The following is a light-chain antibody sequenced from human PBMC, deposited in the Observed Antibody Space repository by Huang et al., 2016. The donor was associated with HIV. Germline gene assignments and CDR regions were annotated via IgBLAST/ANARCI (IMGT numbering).Light chain of an antibody. V-gene: IGKV3-15*01. Sequence: EIVMTQSPATLSVSPGERATLSCRASQSVRTNLAWYQQKPGQAPRLLIYGASTGATGIPVRFSGSGSATEFTLTISSLQSGDFAVYYCQQYDKWPPGTFGQGTKLEIK. CDR1: QSVRTN. J-gene: IGKJ2*02. CDR2: GAS. CDR3: QQYDKWPPGT.